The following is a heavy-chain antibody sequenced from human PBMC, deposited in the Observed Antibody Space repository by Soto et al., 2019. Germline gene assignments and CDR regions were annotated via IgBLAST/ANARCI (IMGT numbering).Heavy chain of an antibody. J-gene: IGHJ6*02. CDR2: INPSGGST. V-gene: IGHV1-46*01. D-gene: IGHD3-10*01. CDR3: ARDLPSVLLWFGEREASLYYYYGMDV. Sequence: GASVKVSCKASGYTFTSYYMHWVRQAPGQGLEWMGIINPSGGSTSYAQKFQGRVTMTRDTSTSTVYMELSSLRSEDTAVYYCARDLPSVLLWFGEREASLYYYYGMDVWGQGTTVTV. CDR1: GYTFTSYY.